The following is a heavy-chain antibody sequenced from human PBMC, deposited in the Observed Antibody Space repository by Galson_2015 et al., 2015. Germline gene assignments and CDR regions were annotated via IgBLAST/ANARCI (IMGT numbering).Heavy chain of an antibody. CDR2: ISSSGSTI. V-gene: IGHV3-11*01. CDR1: GFTFSDYY. CDR3: AREGAASPEWLLYGPFYYYGMDV. J-gene: IGHJ6*02. Sequence: SLRLSCAASGFTFSDYYMSWIRQAPGKGLEWVSYISSSGSTIYYADSVKGRFTISRDDAKNSLYLQMNSLRAEDTAVYYCAREGAASPEWLLYGPFYYYGMDVWGQGTTVTVSS. D-gene: IGHD3-3*01.